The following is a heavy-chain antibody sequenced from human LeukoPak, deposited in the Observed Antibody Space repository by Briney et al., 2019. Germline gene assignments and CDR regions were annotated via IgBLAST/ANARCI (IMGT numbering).Heavy chain of an antibody. CDR1: GFTFDDFA. Sequence: PGRSLRLSCAASGFTFDDFAMHWVRQAPGKGPEWVSGISRNSRSIGYADSVKGRFTISRNNAKNSLYLQMNSLRTEDTAFYYCAKDMARAYNFIDCWGQGTLVTVSS. CDR3: AKDMARAYNFIDC. CDR2: ISRNSRSI. D-gene: IGHD5-24*01. V-gene: IGHV3-9*01. J-gene: IGHJ4*02.